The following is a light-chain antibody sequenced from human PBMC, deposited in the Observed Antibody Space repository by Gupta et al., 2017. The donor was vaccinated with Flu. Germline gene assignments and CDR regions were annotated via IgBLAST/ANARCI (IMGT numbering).Light chain of an antibody. CDR1: QNINSY. CDR2: DAS. J-gene: IGKJ1*01. V-gene: IGKV3-11*01. Sequence: EVVLTQSPATLSLSPGERATLSCRASQNINSYVAWYQQKPGQAPRLLIYDASHRAAGIPGRFSGSWSGTDFTLTSSSREPEDFGVYYWRQRSNWQTFGQGTKVEIK. CDR3: RQRSNWQT.